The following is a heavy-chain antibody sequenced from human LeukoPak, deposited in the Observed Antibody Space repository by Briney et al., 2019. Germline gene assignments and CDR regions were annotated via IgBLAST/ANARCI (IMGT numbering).Heavy chain of an antibody. V-gene: IGHV1-2*06. CDR2: INPNSGGT. J-gene: IGHJ4*02. D-gene: IGHD3-22*01. CDR3: ARAEIETYYYDSSGYPIDY. Sequence: ASVKVSCKASGYTFTGYYMHWVRQAPGRGLEWMGRINPNSGGTNYAQKFQGRVTVTRDTSISTAYMELSRLRSDDTAVYYCARAEIETYYYDSSGYPIDYWGQGTLVTVSS. CDR1: GYTFTGYY.